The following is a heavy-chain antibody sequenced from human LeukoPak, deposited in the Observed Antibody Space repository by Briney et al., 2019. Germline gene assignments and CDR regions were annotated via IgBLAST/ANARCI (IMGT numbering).Heavy chain of an antibody. Sequence: PSETLPLTCTVSGASINYSYWSWIRQSSGKGLEWIGYIYYSGNTNYNPSLKSRVTIAVDTSKNQFSLKLTSVTAADTAVYYCARGIRAVITPRLWFDLWGQGTLVTVSS. J-gene: IGHJ5*02. CDR2: IYYSGNT. V-gene: IGHV4-59*01. CDR1: GASINYSY. D-gene: IGHD3-22*01. CDR3: ARGIRAVITPRLWFDL.